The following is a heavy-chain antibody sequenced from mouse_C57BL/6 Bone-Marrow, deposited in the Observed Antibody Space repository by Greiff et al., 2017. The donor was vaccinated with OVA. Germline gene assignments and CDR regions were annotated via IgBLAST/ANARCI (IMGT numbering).Heavy chain of an antibody. V-gene: IGHV5-4*01. CDR3: ARDKSSLYAMDY. Sequence: DVKLVESGGGLVKPGGSLKLSCAASGFTFSSYAMSWVRQTPEKRLEWVATISDGGSYTYYPDNVKGRFTISRDNAKNNLYLQMSHLKSEDTAMYYCARDKSSLYAMDYWGQGTSVTVSS. CDR1: GFTFSSYA. CDR2: ISDGGSYT. J-gene: IGHJ4*01. D-gene: IGHD1-1*01.